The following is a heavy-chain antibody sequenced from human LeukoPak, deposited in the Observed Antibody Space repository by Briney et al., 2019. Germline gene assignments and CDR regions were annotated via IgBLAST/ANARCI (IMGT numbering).Heavy chain of an antibody. V-gene: IGHV4-59*01. CDR2: IYYSGST. Sequence: PSETLSLTCTVSGGSISSYYWSWIRQPPGKGLEWIGYIYYSGSTNYNPSLKSRVTISVDTSKNQFSLKLSSVTAADTAVYYCARVLSYSSSWYVFDYWGQGTLVTVSS. CDR3: ARVLSYSSSWYVFDY. J-gene: IGHJ4*02. D-gene: IGHD6-13*01. CDR1: GGSISSYY.